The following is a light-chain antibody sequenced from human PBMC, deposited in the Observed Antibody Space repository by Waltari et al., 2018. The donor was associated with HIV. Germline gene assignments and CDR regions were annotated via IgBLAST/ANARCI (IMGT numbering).Light chain of an antibody. J-gene: IGLJ1*01. CDR1: TSDVGGYNY. Sequence: QSALTQPASVSGSPGQSITISCTGTTSDVGGYNYVSWYQQHPGKAPRVIIDDVSNRPSGVSDRFSGSKSGNTASLTISGLQAEDEADYFCSSYRNSTFYVFGNGTKVTVL. V-gene: IGLV2-14*03. CDR2: DVS. CDR3: SSYRNSTFYV.